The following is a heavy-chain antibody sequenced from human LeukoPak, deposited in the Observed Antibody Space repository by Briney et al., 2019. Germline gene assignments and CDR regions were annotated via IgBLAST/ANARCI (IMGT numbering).Heavy chain of an antibody. J-gene: IGHJ4*02. CDR2: INSDGSST. CDR3: AKTGYSSSWWWGDYYFDY. Sequence: GGSLRLSCAASGFTFSSYWMHWVRQAPGKGLVWVSRINSDGSSTSYADSVKGRFTISRDNSKNTLYLQMNSLRAEGTAVYYCAKTGYSSSWWWGDYYFDYWGQGTLVTVSS. V-gene: IGHV3-74*01. D-gene: IGHD6-13*01. CDR1: GFTFSSYW.